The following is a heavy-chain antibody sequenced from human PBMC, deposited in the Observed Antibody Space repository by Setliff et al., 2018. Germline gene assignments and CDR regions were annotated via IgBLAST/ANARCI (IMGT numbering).Heavy chain of an antibody. Sequence: SETLSLTCTVSGGSLRGNAIFWGWIRQPPGKGLEWIGSIYYTGDPYYNPSLKSRVTMSVDTSRNQCSLKPSSVTAADTALYYCARHVGIRGRGYNYYHYYMDVWGKGTTVTVSS. CDR1: GGSLRGNAIF. V-gene: IGHV4-39*01. J-gene: IGHJ6*03. CDR2: IYYTGDP. D-gene: IGHD3-10*01. CDR3: ARHVGIRGRGYNYYHYYMDV.